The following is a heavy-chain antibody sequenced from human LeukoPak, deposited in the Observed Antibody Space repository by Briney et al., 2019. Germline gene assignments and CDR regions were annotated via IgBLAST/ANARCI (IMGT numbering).Heavy chain of an antibody. CDR1: GFAFSSYA. J-gene: IGHJ4*02. CDR3: ARDWEWLNNGIPYYFDY. CDR2: ISYDGSNK. D-gene: IGHD3-3*01. Sequence: RPGGSLRLSCAASGFAFSSYAMPWVRQAPGKGLEWVAVISYDGSNKYYADSVKGRFTISRDNSKNTLYLQMNSLRAEDTAVYYCARDWEWLNNGIPYYFDYWGQGTLVTVSS. V-gene: IGHV3-30-3*01.